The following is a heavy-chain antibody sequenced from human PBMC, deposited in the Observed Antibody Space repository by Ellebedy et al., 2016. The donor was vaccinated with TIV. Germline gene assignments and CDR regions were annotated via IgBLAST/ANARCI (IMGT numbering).Heavy chain of an antibody. CDR2: IRSSINSI. J-gene: IGHJ4*02. Sequence: GGSLRLSXAASGFTFNTYSMNWVRQAPGKGLEWVAFIRSSINSISYADSVKGRFTISRDDAENSLYLQMNSLRDEDTALYYCASHALWGQGTLVTVSS. CDR3: ASHAL. CDR1: GFTFNTYS. V-gene: IGHV3-48*02.